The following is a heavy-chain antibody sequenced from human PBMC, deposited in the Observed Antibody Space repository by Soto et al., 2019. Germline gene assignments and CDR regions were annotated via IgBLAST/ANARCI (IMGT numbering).Heavy chain of an antibody. CDR1: GYTFTSYV. J-gene: IGHJ4*02. Sequence: VKVSCKASGYTFTSYVISWVRQAPGQGLEWMGWISAYNGNTNYAQKLQGRVTMTTDTSTSTAYMELRSLRSGDTAVYYCARDPPSSGWTPHLNIDDWGKGTRVTVSS. D-gene: IGHD6-19*01. CDR3: ARDPPSSGWTPHLNIDD. V-gene: IGHV1-18*01. CDR2: ISAYNGNT.